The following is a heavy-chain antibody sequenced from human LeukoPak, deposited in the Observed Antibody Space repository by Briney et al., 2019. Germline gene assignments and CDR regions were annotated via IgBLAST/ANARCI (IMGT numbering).Heavy chain of an antibody. D-gene: IGHD2-2*01. V-gene: IGHV4-59*12. CDR3: ARDGRYCSTTSCQGWLDP. CDR2: IYYSGST. J-gene: IGHJ5*02. CDR1: GGSISSYY. Sequence: PSETLSLTCTVSGGSISSYYWSWIRQPPGKGLEWIGYIYYSGSTNYNPSLKSRVTISVDTSKNQFSLKLNSVTAADTAVYYCARDGRYCSTTSCQGWLDPWGQGTLVTVSS.